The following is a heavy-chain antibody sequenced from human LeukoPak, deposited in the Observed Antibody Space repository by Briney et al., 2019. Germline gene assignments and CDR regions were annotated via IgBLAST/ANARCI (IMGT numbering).Heavy chain of an antibody. Sequence: SGPTLVNPPGTMSLTCAISGGSISNRNWWSWVRQPPGKGLEWIGEIYHTGITKYSPSLKSRVTISVDRSKNQFSLKLSSVTAADTAVYYCARGIVGAPGSFDYWGQGTLVTVSS. D-gene: IGHD1-26*01. CDR2: IYHTGIT. V-gene: IGHV4-4*03. CDR1: GGSISNRNW. J-gene: IGHJ4*02. CDR3: ARGIVGAPGSFDY.